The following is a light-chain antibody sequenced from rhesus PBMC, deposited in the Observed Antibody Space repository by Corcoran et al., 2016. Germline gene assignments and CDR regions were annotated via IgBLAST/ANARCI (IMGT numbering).Light chain of an antibody. V-gene: IGKV2-91*01. CDR2: FGS. Sequence: DIVVTQTPVSLPVNLGEPASISCRSSQSLLHSNGYTYLFWYLQKPGQSPQLLIYFGSNRASGVPDRCSGSGSDTDFTLKISRVEAEDVGVYYCLQDIQLPLTFGGGTKVELK. CDR3: LQDIQLPLT. CDR1: QSLLHSNGYTY. J-gene: IGKJ4*01.